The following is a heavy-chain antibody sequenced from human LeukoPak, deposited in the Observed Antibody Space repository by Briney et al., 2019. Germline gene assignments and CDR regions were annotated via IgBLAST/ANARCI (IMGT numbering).Heavy chain of an antibody. CDR1: GFTFSSYS. Sequence: GGSLRLSCAASGFTFSSYSMNWVRQAPGKGLEWVSSIRSSSSYIYYADSVKGRFTISRDNAKNSLYPQMNSLRAEDTAVYYCARDRVTLAGNEFDSWGQGTLVTVYS. CDR3: ARDRVTLAGNEFDS. V-gene: IGHV3-21*01. D-gene: IGHD6-19*01. J-gene: IGHJ4*02. CDR2: IRSSSSYI.